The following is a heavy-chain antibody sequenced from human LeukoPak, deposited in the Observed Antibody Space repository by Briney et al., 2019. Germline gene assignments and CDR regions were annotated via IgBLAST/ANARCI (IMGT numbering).Heavy chain of an antibody. CDR2: IKQDGSEK. CDR1: GFTFSSYW. D-gene: IGHD3-9*01. J-gene: IGHJ6*03. V-gene: IGHV3-7*01. CDR3: AGDVGLTHYDILTGQDIYYYYYMDV. Sequence: GGSLRLSCAASGFTFSSYWMSWVRQAPGKGLEWVANIKQDGSEKYYVDSVKGRFTISRDNAKNSLYLQMNSLRAEDTAVYYCAGDVGLTHYDILTGQDIYYYYYMDVWGKGTTVTVSS.